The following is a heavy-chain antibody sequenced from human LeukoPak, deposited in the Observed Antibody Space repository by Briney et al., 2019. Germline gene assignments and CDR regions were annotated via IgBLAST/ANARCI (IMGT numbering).Heavy chain of an antibody. J-gene: IGHJ4*02. CDR2: ISGSGGNT. CDR3: AKDSSSWYFDY. D-gene: IGHD6-13*01. CDR1: GFTFSSYA. Sequence: SGGSLRLSCAASGFTFSSYAMNWFRQAPGKGLEWVSAISGSGGNTYYADSVKGRFTISRDNSNNTLYLQMNSLRAEDTAVYYCAKDSSSWYFDYWGQGTLVTVSS. V-gene: IGHV3-23*01.